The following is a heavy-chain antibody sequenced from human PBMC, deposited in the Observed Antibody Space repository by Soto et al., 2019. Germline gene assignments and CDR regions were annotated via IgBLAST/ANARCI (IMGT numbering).Heavy chain of an antibody. D-gene: IGHD6-6*01. Sequence: PGGSLRLSCAASGFTFSNYGMNWVRQAPGKGPEWVSYIGSITRNINYANSVKGRFTISRDNAKNSLYLQMNSLRDEDTAVYYCARGGAARPDYWGLGTLVTVS. CDR3: ARGGAARPDY. CDR2: IGSITRNI. J-gene: IGHJ4*02. V-gene: IGHV3-48*02. CDR1: GFTFSNYG.